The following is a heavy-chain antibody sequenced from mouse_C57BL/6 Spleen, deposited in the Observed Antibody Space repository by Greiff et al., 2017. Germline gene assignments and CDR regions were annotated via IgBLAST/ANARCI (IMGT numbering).Heavy chain of an antibody. Sequence: EVQLVESGGGLVKPGGSLKLSCAASGFTFSDYGMHWVRQAPEKGLEWVAYISSGSSTIYYADTVKGRFTISRDNAKNTLFLQMTSLRSEDTAMYYCARGIYDGYLGYWYFYVWGTGTTVTVSS. J-gene: IGHJ1*03. CDR1: GFTFSDYG. D-gene: IGHD2-3*01. V-gene: IGHV5-17*01. CDR2: ISSGSSTI. CDR3: ARGIYDGYLGYWYFYV.